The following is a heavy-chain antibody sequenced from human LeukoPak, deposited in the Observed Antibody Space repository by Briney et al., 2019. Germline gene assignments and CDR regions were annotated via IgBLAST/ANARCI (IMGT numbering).Heavy chain of an antibody. J-gene: IGHJ4*02. CDR1: GFTFSDYA. CDR2: ISGSGGSI. D-gene: IGHD5-24*01. V-gene: IGHV3-23*01. Sequence: QPGGSLRLSCTASGFTFSDYAMSWVRQAPGKGLEWVSGISGSGGSIRYADSVKGRFIISRDNPKNTLYLQMNSLRAEDTAVYYCAKGGDGYNYYFDYWGQETLVTVSS. CDR3: AKGGDGYNYYFDY.